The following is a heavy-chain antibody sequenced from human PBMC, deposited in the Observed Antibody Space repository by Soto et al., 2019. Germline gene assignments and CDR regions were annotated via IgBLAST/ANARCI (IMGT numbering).Heavy chain of an antibody. D-gene: IGHD3-16*01. J-gene: IGHJ4*02. CDR2: IYHSGST. CDR1: GGSISSSNW. V-gene: IGHV4-4*02. CDR3: ARVPFEAAGHVRGYYFDY. Sequence: NPSETLSLTCAVSGGSISSSNWWSWVRQPPGKGLEWIGEIYHSGSTNYNPSLKSRVTISVDKSKNQFSLKLSSVTAADTAVYYCARVPFEAAGHVRGYYFDYWGQGTLVTVSS.